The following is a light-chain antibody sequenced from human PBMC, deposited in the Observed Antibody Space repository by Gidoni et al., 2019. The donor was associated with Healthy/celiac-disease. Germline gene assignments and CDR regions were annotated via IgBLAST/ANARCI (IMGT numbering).Light chain of an antibody. CDR2: DVS. CDR1: SSDGGGYNY. J-gene: IGLJ2*01. Sequence: QSALTQPAYVSGSPGQSITISCTGTSSDGGGYNYVSWYQQHPGKAPKLMIYDVSNRPSGVSNRFSGSKSGNTASLTISGLQAEDEADYYCSSYTSSSTPWVFGGGTKLTIL. CDR3: SSYTSSSTPWV. V-gene: IGLV2-14*03.